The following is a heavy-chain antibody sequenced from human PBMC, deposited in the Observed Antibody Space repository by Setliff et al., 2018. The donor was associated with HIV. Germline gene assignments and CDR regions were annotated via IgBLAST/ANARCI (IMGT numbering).Heavy chain of an antibody. D-gene: IGHD3-10*01. J-gene: IGHJ6*03. CDR3: AREWRGRYYYYMDV. Sequence: SETLSLTCTVSGGSISRGGYYWNWIRLQPGKGLEWIGHIYYSGSTQYNPSLKSRIAISVDTSKDQLSLTVNSVTAADTAVYYCAREWRGRYYYYMDVWGKGTTVTVSS. V-gene: IGHV4-31*03. CDR1: GGSISRGGYY. CDR2: IYYSGST.